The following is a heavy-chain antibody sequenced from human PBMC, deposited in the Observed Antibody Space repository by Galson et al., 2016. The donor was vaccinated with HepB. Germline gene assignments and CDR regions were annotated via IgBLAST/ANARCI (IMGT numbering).Heavy chain of an antibody. CDR2: INSRSDGETT. Sequence: SLRLSCAASGFSFTSTWMSWVRQAPGMGLEWIGRINSRSDGETTEFAAPVRGRFSISRDDSKSTVYLQMNSLETDDTAVYFCTTDYGYAWGSYRLGYWGQGTLVTVSS. CDR1: GFSFTSTW. V-gene: IGHV3-15*01. J-gene: IGHJ4*02. D-gene: IGHD3-16*02. CDR3: TTDYGYAWGSYRLGY.